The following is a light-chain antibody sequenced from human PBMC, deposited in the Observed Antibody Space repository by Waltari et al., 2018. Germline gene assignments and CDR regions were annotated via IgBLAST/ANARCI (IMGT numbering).Light chain of an antibody. J-gene: IGLJ2*01. CDR2: RND. Sequence: QPVLTQPPSASGTPGQRVTIPCSGTYSNIGNNIVNWYQQLPGKAPKLLIYRNDRRPSGVPVRFSGSKSGSSASLDIDGLHSEDEADYYCASWDDSLNGHWVFGGGTKVTVL. CDR1: YSNIGNNI. CDR3: ASWDDSLNGHWV. V-gene: IGLV1-44*01.